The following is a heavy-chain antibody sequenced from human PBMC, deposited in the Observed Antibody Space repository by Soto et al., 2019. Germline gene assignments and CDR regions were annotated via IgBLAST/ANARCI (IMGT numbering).Heavy chain of an antibody. D-gene: IGHD3-16*02. V-gene: IGHV1-46*01. J-gene: IGHJ3*02. CDR1: GYTFTSYY. CDR3: ASRLLGLRLGELSSHADGPYAFDI. Sequence: EASVKVSCKASGYTFTSYYMHWVRQAPGQGLEWMGIINPSGGSTSYAQKFQGRVTMTRDTSTSTVYMELSSLRSEDTAVYYCASRLLGLRLGELSSHADGPYAFDIWGQGTMVTVSS. CDR2: INPSGGST.